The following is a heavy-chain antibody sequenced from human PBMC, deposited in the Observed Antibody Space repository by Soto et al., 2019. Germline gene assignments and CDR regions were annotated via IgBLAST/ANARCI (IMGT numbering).Heavy chain of an antibody. V-gene: IGHV4-61*01. D-gene: IGHD2-2*01. CDR2: IYYTGNT. Sequence: SETLSLTCTVSGGSVASGSYQWSWIRQPPGKGLEWIGYIYYTGNTNYNPSLKSRVTISVDTPKNQFSLKLSSVTAADTAVYYCARGYCSSTTCYIWDNWFDPWGQGTLVTVSS. CDR3: ARGYCSSTTCYIWDNWFDP. CDR1: GGSVASGSYQ. J-gene: IGHJ5*02.